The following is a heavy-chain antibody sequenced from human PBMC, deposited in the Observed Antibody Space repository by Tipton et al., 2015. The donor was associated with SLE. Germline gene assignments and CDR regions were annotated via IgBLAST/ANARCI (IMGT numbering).Heavy chain of an antibody. D-gene: IGHD3-3*01. CDR3: ARSNFWSDYYTG. Sequence: TLSLTCTVSGGSISSSSYYWDWIRQPPGKGLEWIGSIYYSGSTYYNPSLKSQVTISVDTSKNQFSLKLSSVTAADTAVYYCARSNFWSDYYTGWGQGTLVTVSS. V-gene: IGHV4-39*01. CDR2: IYYSGST. CDR1: GGSISSSSYY. J-gene: IGHJ4*02.